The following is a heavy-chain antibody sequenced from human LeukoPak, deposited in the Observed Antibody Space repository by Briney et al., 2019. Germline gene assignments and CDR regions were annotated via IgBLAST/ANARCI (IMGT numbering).Heavy chain of an antibody. Sequence: GASVKVSCKASGYTFTGYYMHWVRQAPGQGLEWMGWINPNSGGTNYAQKFQGRVTMTRDTSISTAYMEPSRLRSDDTAVYYCAREDTMIVLGSYYYYMDVWGKGTTVTVSS. CDR2: INPNSGGT. CDR3: AREDTMIVLGSYYYYMDV. D-gene: IGHD3-22*01. CDR1: GYTFTGYY. V-gene: IGHV1-2*02. J-gene: IGHJ6*03.